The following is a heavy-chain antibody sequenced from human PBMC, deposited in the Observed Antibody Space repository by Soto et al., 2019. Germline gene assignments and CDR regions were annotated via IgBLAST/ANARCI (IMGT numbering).Heavy chain of an antibody. Sequence: GGSLRLSCAASGFTFSSYWMSWVRQAPGKGLEWVANIKQDGSEKYYVDSVKGRFTISRDNAKNSLYLQMNSLRAEDTAVYYCARDIGYYDSSGYSRAAFDIWGQGTMVTVSS. CDR2: IKQDGSEK. V-gene: IGHV3-7*01. CDR3: ARDIGYYDSSGYSRAAFDI. CDR1: GFTFSSYW. D-gene: IGHD3-22*01. J-gene: IGHJ3*02.